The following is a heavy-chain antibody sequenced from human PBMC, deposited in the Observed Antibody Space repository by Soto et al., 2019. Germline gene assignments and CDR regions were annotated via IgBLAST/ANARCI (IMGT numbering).Heavy chain of an antibody. Sequence: PAGPLSFTFAVHGGSFSGYYWSWPRQLPGKGLEWIGEINHSGSTNYNPSLKSRVTISVDTSKNQFSLKLSSVTAADTAVYYCARSRGVIYYYYGMDVWGQGTTVTVS. CDR3: ARSRGVIYYYYGMDV. V-gene: IGHV4-34*01. D-gene: IGHD3-10*01. CDR1: GGSFSGYY. CDR2: INHSGST. J-gene: IGHJ6*02.